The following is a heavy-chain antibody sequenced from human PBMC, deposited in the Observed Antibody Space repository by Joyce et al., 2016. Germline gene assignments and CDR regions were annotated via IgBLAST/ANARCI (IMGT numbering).Heavy chain of an antibody. J-gene: IGHJ4*02. CDR2: INPSAGGT. CDR3: ARGHDSSGYQPSLDS. V-gene: IGHV1-46*01. Sequence: QVQLVQSGAEVKKPGASVKVSCKASGYTFTNYYIHWGRQAPGQGLEWMGVINPSAGGTTYALKFQGRVTMTRDTSTSTVYMGLSSLGSEDTAVYSCARGHDSSGYQPSLDSWGQGTLVTVSS. CDR1: GYTFTNYY. D-gene: IGHD3-22*01.